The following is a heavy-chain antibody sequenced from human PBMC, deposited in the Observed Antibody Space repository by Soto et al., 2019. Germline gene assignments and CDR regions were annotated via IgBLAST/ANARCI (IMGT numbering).Heavy chain of an antibody. J-gene: IGHJ4*02. CDR1: GFSFDDYA. V-gene: IGHV3-23*01. CDR2: ISGSGDNT. Sequence: GGSLRLSCAASGFSFDDYAMTWVSQATGKGLEWVSAISGSGDNTYYADSVKGRFTISRDNSRNTLYLQLNTLRAEDTALYYCAKGYYSGYDLAYFDYWGQGTLVTVSS. D-gene: IGHD5-12*01. CDR3: AKGYYSGYDLAYFDY.